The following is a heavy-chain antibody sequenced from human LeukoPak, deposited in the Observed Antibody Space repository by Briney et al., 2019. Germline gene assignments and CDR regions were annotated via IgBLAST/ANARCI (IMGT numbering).Heavy chain of an antibody. Sequence: EINHSGSTNHNPSLKSRVTISVDTSKNQFSQKLSSVTAADTAVYYCARIVSVLYYYYMDVWGKGTTVTVSS. CDR3: ARIVSVLYYYYMDV. CDR2: INHSGST. D-gene: IGHD2/OR15-2a*01. J-gene: IGHJ6*03. V-gene: IGHV4-34*01.